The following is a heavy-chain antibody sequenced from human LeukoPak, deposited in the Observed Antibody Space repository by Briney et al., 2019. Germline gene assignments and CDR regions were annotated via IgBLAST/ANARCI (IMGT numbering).Heavy chain of an antibody. CDR1: GGSFSGYY. J-gene: IGHJ4*02. CDR3: ACRSSWQFSFDY. Sequence: SETLSLTCAVYGGSFSGYYWSWIRQPPGKGLEWIGEINHSGSTNYNPSLKSRVTISVDTSKNQFSLKLSSVTAADTAVYYCACRSSWQFSFDYWGQGTLVTVSS. D-gene: IGHD6-13*01. V-gene: IGHV4-34*01. CDR2: INHSGST.